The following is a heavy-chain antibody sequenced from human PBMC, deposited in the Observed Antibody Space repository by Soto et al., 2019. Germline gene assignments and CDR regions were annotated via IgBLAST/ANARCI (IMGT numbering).Heavy chain of an antibody. J-gene: IGHJ2*01. D-gene: IGHD4-17*01. CDR3: ARDPATVVPLNWYFDL. Sequence: ASVKVSCKASGYTFTSYYMHWVRQAPGQGLEWMGIINPSGGSTSYAQKFQGRVTMTRDTSTSTVYMELSSLRSEDTAVYYCARDPATVVPLNWYFDLWGRGTLVTVSS. CDR1: GYTFTSYY. CDR2: INPSGGST. V-gene: IGHV1-46*01.